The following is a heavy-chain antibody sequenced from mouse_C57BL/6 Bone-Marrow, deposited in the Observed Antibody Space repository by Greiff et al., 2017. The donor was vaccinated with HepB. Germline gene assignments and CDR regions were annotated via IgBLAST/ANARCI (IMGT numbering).Heavy chain of an antibody. V-gene: IGHV1-69*01. CDR1: GYTFTSYW. CDR2: IDPSDSYT. CDR3: ATTVVATDYAMDY. D-gene: IGHD1-1*01. Sequence: QVQLQQSGAELVMPGASVKLSCKASGYTFTSYWMHWVKQRPGQGLEWIGEIDPSDSYTNYNQKFKGKSTLTVDKSSSTAYMQLSSLTSEDSVVYYCATTVVATDYAMDYWGQGTSVTVSS. J-gene: IGHJ4*01.